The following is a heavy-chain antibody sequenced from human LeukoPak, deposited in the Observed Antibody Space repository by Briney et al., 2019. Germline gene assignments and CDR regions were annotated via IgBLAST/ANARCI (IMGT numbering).Heavy chain of an antibody. CDR2: SSAYNGNT. J-gene: IGHJ4*02. D-gene: IGHD2-2*02. CDR1: GYIFSSYG. CDR3: ARGRGCSSTNCYRPFDY. Sequence: ASVKVSCKASGYIFSSYGISWVRQAPGQGLEWMGWSSAYNGNTNYAQKLQGRVTMTTDTSTSTAYMELRSLRSDDTAVYYCARGRGCSSTNCYRPFDYWGQGTLVTVNS. V-gene: IGHV1-18*01.